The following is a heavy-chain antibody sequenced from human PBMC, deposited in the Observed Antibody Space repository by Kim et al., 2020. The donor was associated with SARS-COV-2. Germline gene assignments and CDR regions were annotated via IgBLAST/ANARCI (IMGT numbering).Heavy chain of an antibody. CDR3: ARAPRYPQILVRGSRNNWFDL. CDR1: GGSFSGYY. CDR2: INHSGST. V-gene: IGHV4-34*01. J-gene: IGHJ5*02. D-gene: IGHD3-10*01. Sequence: SETLSLTCAVYGGSFSGYYWSWIRQPPGKGLEWIGEINHSGSTNYNPSLKSRVTISVDTSKNQFSLKLSSVTAADTAVYYCARAPRYPQILVRGSRNNWFDLWGQGTLVTVSS.